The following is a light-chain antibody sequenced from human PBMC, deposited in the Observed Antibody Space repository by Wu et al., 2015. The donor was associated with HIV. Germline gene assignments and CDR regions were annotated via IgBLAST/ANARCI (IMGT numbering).Light chain of an antibody. CDR2: AAS. J-gene: IGKJ1*01. V-gene: IGKV1-27*01. CDR1: QGIGSY. Sequence: DSQLTQSPSFLSASIGARVTITCRASQGIGSYLAWYQQKPGKVPKLLIYAASILQSGVPSRLSGSGSGTDFTLTISSLQPEDVATYYCQKYNTAPWTFGQGTKVEMK. CDR3: QKYNTAPWT.